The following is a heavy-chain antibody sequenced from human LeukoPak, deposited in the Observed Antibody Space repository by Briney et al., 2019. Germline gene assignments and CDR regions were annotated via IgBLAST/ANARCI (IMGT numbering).Heavy chain of an antibody. J-gene: IGHJ5*02. D-gene: IGHD1-26*01. CDR2: INPNSGGT. V-gene: IGHV1-2*02. CDR1: GYTFTGYY. CDR3: ARDTGRGQLRNANWFDP. Sequence: ASVKVSCKASGYTFTGYYMHWVRQAPGQGLEWMGWINPNSGGTNYAQKFQGRVTMTRDTSISTAYMELSRLRSDDTAVYYCARDTGRGQLRNANWFDPWGQGTLATVSS.